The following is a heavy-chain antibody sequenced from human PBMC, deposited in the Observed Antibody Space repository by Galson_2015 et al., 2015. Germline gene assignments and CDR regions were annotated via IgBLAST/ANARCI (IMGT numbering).Heavy chain of an antibody. V-gene: IGHV3-23*01. CDR1: GFTFSSYA. D-gene: IGHD5-18*01. J-gene: IGHJ4*02. Sequence: SLRLSCAASGFTFSSYAMSWVRQAPGKGLEWVSAISGSGGSTYYADSVKGRFTISRDNSKNTLYLQMNSLRAEDTAVYYCAKDVGSFARRVIQLWLPGPQRALHWGQGTLVTVSS. CDR2: ISGSGGST. CDR3: AKDVGSFARRVIQLWLPGPQRALH.